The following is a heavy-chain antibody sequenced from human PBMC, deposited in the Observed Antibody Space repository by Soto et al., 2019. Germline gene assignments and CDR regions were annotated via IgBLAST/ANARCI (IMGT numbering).Heavy chain of an antibody. CDR2: IPYDGSDR. J-gene: IGHJ4*02. Sequence: GGSLRLSCEGPGFTFSDYGFHWVRQAPGKGLEWVAMIPYDGSDRYYRDSVQGRFTISRDDSKNTVFLQMNSLRTEDTAMYYCARSTYCNGGSCYPQYWGPGTLVTVSS. D-gene: IGHD2-15*01. CDR3: ARSTYCNGGSCYPQY. V-gene: IGHV3-30*03. CDR1: GFTFSDYG.